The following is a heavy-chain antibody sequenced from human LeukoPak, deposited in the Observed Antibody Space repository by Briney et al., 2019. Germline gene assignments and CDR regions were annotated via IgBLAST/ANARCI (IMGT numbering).Heavy chain of an antibody. CDR1: GFTFSSYG. CDR2: IWYDGSNK. CDR3: AKLGYCSGGSCYPFYYYYYYVDV. J-gene: IGHJ6*03. V-gene: IGHV3-33*06. Sequence: PGRSLRLSCAASGFTFSSYGMHWVRQAPGKGLEWVAVIWYDGSNKYYADSVKGRFTISRDNSKNTLYLQMNSLRAEDTAVYYCAKLGYCSGGSCYPFYYYYYYVDVWGKGTTVTVSS. D-gene: IGHD2-15*01.